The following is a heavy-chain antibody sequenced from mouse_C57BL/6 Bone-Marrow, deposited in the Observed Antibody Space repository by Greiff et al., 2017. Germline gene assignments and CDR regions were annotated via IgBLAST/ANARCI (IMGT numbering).Heavy chain of an antibody. V-gene: IGHV1-63*01. CDR2: IYPGGGYT. CDR1: GYTFTNYW. J-gene: IGHJ3*01. D-gene: IGHD1-1*01. Sequence: QVQLQQSGAELVRPGTSVKMSCKASGYTFTNYWIGWAKQRPGHGLEWIGDIYPGGGYTNYNEKFKGKATLTADKSSSTAYMQFSNLTSEDSAIYYSARRNYYVSSYGWFAYWGQGTLVTVSA. CDR3: ARRNYYVSSYGWFAY.